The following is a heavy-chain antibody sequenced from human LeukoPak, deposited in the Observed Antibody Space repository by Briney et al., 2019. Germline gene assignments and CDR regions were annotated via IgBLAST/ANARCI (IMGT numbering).Heavy chain of an antibody. CDR2: ISGSGGST. D-gene: IGHD3-10*01. CDR3: AKFVVYYYGSGSGQWQLHDY. V-gene: IGHV3-23*01. CDR1: GFTFSSYA. Sequence: PGGSLRLSCAASGFTFSSYAMSWVRQAPGKGLEWVSAISGSGGSTYYADSVKGRFTISRDNSKNTLYLQMNSLRAEDTAVYYCAKFVVYYYGSGSGQWQLHDYWGQGTLVTVSS. J-gene: IGHJ4*02.